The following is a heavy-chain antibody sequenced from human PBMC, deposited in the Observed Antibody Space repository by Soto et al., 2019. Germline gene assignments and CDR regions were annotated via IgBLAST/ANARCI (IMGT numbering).Heavy chain of an antibody. D-gene: IGHD1-26*01. Sequence: QVQLQESGPGLVKPSETLSLTCTVSGGTISSWYWSWIRQPPGKGLEWIGDIYYSGSTHCNPSLKSRVTISGDTSKNQFSLKLGSVTAADTAGYYCARRYGSAIDYWGQGTLVTFSS. CDR3: ARRYGSAIDY. V-gene: IGHV4-59*08. CDR2: IYYSGST. CDR1: GGTISSWY. J-gene: IGHJ4*02.